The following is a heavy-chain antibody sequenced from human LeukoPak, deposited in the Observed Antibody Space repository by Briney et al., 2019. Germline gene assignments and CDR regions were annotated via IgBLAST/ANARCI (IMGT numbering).Heavy chain of an antibody. CDR3: ARGGWRDYGEQRRLDY. CDR1: GFTFSSYA. J-gene: IGHJ4*02. CDR2: TLYDGSNE. D-gene: IGHD4-17*01. Sequence: PGRSLRLSCAVSGFTFSSYALHWVRQAPGKGLEWVAVTLYDGSNEFYADSVKGRFTISRDNSKNTLYLQMHSLRAEDTAVYFCARGGWRDYGEQRRLDYWGQGTLVTVSS. V-gene: IGHV3-30-3*01.